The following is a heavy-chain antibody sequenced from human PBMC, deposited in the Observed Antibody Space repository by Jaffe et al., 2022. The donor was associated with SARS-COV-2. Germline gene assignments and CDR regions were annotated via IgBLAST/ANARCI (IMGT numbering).Heavy chain of an antibody. D-gene: IGHD3-22*01. Sequence: EVQLVESGGGLVQPGGSLRLSCAASGFTFSSYAMSWVRQAPGKGLEWVSAISGSGGSTYYADSVKGRFTISRDNSKNTLYLQMNSLRAEDTAVYYCAKAFRAPPRAMIVVVIGYYYYYMDVWGKGTTVTVSS. V-gene: IGHV3-23*04. CDR2: ISGSGGST. J-gene: IGHJ6*03. CDR3: AKAFRAPPRAMIVVVIGYYYYYMDV. CDR1: GFTFSSYA.